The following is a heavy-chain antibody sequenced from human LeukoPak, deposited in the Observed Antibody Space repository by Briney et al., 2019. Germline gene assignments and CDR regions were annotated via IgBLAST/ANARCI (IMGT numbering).Heavy chain of an antibody. CDR3: ASASPTVTSDAFDI. J-gene: IGHJ3*02. D-gene: IGHD4-17*01. CDR1: GGSISSSSYY. CDR2: IYYSAST. V-gene: IGHV4-39*01. Sequence: SETLSLTCTVSGGSISSSSYYWGCIRQPPGKGLEWTGSIYYSASTYYNPSLKSRVNISVDTSKNQFSLKLSSVTAADTSVYYCASASPTVTSDAFDIWGQGTMVTVSS.